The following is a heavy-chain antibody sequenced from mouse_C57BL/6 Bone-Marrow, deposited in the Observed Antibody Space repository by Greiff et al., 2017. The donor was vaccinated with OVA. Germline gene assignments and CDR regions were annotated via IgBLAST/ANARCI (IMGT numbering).Heavy chain of an antibody. Sequence: QVQLQQPGAELVKPGASVKMSCKASGYTFTSYWITWVKQRPGQGLEWIGDIYPGSGSTNYNEKFKSKATLTVDTSSSTAYMQLSSLTSEDSAVYYCARDDGTTRGYAMDYWGQGTSVTVSS. CDR1: GYTFTSYW. J-gene: IGHJ4*01. D-gene: IGHD2-3*01. CDR2: IYPGSGST. CDR3: ARDDGTTRGYAMDY. V-gene: IGHV1-55*01.